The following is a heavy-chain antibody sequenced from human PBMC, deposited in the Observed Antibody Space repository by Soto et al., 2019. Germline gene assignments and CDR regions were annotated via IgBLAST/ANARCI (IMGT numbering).Heavy chain of an antibody. Sequence: VQLVESGGGEVQPGRSLRLSCAASGFTYTDFALHWVRQAPGKGLEWVAIISYDGSDKYYADSVKGRFAISRDNPKNTLYLEMNSLRPEDTAVYFCARRAWDSYYAIDVWGQGHTVTVFS. CDR3: ARRAWDSYYAIDV. D-gene: IGHD3-22*01. J-gene: IGHJ6*02. CDR1: GFTYTDFA. V-gene: IGHV3-30*09. CDR2: ISYDGSDK.